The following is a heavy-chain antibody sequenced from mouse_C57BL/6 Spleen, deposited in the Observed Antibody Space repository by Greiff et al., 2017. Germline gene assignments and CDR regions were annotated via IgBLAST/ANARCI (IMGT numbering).Heavy chain of an antibody. J-gene: IGHJ3*01. D-gene: IGHD2-2*01. V-gene: IGHV14-4*01. CDR2: IDPENGDT. CDR3: TTRGYDGFAY. Sequence: EVKLMESGAELVRPGASVKLSCTASGFNIKDDYMHWVKQRPEQGLEWIGWIDPENGDTEYASKFQGKATITADTSSNTAYLQLSSLTSEDTAVYYCTTRGYDGFAYWGQGTLVTVSA. CDR1: GFNIKDDY.